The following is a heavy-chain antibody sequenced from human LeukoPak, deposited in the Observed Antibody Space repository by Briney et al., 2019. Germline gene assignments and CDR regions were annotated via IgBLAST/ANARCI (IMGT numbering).Heavy chain of an antibody. Sequence: SETLSLTCTVSGGSISSYYWSWIRQPPGKGLEWIGYIHYSGSTNYNPSLKSRVTISVDTSKNQFSLKLSSVTAADTAVYYCARDLSGSYNQIDYWGQGTLVTVSS. CDR2: IHYSGST. V-gene: IGHV4-59*01. J-gene: IGHJ4*02. CDR1: GGSISSYY. CDR3: ARDLSGSYNQIDY. D-gene: IGHD1-26*01.